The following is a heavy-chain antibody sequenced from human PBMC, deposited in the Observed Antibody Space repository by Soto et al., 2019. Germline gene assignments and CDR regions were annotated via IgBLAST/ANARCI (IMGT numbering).Heavy chain of an antibody. V-gene: IGHV4-30-4*01. CDR2: IYYSGST. D-gene: IGHD2-21*02. CDR1: GGSISSGDYY. CDR3: ARDNCGGDCYPPYYFDY. Sequence: PSETLSLTCTVSGGSISSGDYYWSWIRQPPGKGLEWIGYIYYSGSTYYNPSLKSRVTISVDTSKNQFSLKLSSVTAADTAVYYCARDNCGGDCYPPYYFDYWGQGTLVTVSS. J-gene: IGHJ4*02.